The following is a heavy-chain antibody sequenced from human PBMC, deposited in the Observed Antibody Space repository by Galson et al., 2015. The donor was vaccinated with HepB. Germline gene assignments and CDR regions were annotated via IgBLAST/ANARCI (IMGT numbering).Heavy chain of an antibody. D-gene: IGHD1-26*01. Sequence: SLRLSCAASGFTFSSYALSWVRQAPGKGLEWVSAISGSGGSTYYADSVKGRFTISRDNSKNTLYLQMNSLRAEDTAVYYCAKLPGWGELLSHFQHWGQGTLVTVSS. CDR3: AKLPGWGELLSHFQH. CDR2: ISGSGGST. V-gene: IGHV3-23*01. J-gene: IGHJ1*01. CDR1: GFTFSSYA.